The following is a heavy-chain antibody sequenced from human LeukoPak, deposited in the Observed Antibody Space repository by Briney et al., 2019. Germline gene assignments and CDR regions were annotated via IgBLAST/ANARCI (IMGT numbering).Heavy chain of an antibody. D-gene: IGHD2-8*01. V-gene: IGHV3-15*01. CDR1: GFTFINAW. J-gene: IGHJ4*02. Sequence: PGGSLRLPCAASGFTFINAWMAWVRQAPGKGLEWVGRIKAKAHGGTIEYAAPVKGRFTISRDDSKNTLYLQMNSLKTEDTAVYYCAKALMSLAHSGLDYWGQGTLVTVSS. CDR2: IKAKAHGGTI. CDR3: AKALMSLAHSGLDY.